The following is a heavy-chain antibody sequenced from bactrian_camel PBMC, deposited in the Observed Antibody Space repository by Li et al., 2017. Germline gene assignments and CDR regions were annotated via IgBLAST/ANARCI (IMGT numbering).Heavy chain of an antibody. J-gene: IGHJ4*01. CDR3: AAARNAWCFYSRAVTPYKY. CDR2: IGDNDKT. CDR1: VNISSGYC. D-gene: IGHD1*01. Sequence: VQLVESGGGSVQAGGSLRLSCTASVNISSGYCLGWFRQVPGKEREGLASIGDNDKTTYEGSVEGRFTISKDNAKNTVYLEMNSLKPEDTAMFYCAAARNAWCFYSRAVTPYKYWGQGTQVTV. V-gene: IGHV3S53*01.